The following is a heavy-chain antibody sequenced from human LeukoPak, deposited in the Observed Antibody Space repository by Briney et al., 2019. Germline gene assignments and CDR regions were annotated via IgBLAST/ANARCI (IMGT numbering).Heavy chain of an antibody. V-gene: IGHV1-18*01. CDR1: GYTFTSYG. D-gene: IGHD2-2*01. CDR2: ISAYNGNT. Sequence: ASVKVSCKASGYTFTSYGISWVRQAPGQGLEWMGWISAYNGNTNYAQKLQGRVTMTTDTSTSTAYMELRSLRSDDTAVYYCARVWVVVVPAARQYNWFDPWGQGTLVTVSS. J-gene: IGHJ5*02. CDR3: ARVWVVVVPAARQYNWFDP.